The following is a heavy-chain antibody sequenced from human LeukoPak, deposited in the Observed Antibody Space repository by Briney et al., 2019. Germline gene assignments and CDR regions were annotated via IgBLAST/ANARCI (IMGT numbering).Heavy chain of an antibody. J-gene: IGHJ4*02. CDR2: INHSGST. CDR3: ATSGYDNHQIDY. D-gene: IGHD5-12*01. CDR1: GGSFSGYY. Sequence: PSETLSLTCAVYGGSFSGYYWSWIRQPPGKGLEWIGEINHSGSTNYNPSLKSRVTISVDTSKNQFSLKLSSVTAADTAVYYCATSGYDNHQIDYWGQGTLVPVAS. V-gene: IGHV4-34*01.